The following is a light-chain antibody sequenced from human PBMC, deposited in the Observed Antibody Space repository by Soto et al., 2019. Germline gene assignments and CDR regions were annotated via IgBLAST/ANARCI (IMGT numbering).Light chain of an antibody. V-gene: IGKV1-27*01. Sequence: DIQMTQSPSSLSASVGDRVTITCRASQGIGNYLAWYQQKPGNVPKLLIYAAATLQSGVPSRFSGSGSGTDFTLTISSLQPEDVATYYCQKYNSAPLVTFGPGTKVDI. CDR3: QKYNSAPLVT. J-gene: IGKJ3*01. CDR2: AAA. CDR1: QGIGNY.